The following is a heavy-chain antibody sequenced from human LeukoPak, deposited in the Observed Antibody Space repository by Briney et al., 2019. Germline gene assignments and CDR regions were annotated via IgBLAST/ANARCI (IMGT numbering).Heavy chain of an antibody. Sequence: PSETLSLTCTVSGGSVSSGSYYWSWIRQPPGKGLEWIGYIYYSGSTNYNPSLKSRVTISVDTSKNQFSLKLTSVTAADTAVYSCARVSSTRYWFDPWGQGTLVTVSS. CDR2: IYYSGST. CDR3: ARVSSTRYWFDP. V-gene: IGHV4-61*01. CDR1: GGSVSSGSYY. D-gene: IGHD1-14*01. J-gene: IGHJ5*02.